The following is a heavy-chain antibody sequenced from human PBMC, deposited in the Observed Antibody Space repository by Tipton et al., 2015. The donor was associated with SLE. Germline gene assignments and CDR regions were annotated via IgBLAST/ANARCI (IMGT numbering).Heavy chain of an antibody. CDR2: INYSGTT. J-gene: IGHJ4*02. CDR1: GGSISSGVNY. CDR3: AREAEEGDYFDY. D-gene: IGHD1-14*01. Sequence: TLSLTCTVSGGSISSGVNYWSWIRQHPGKGLEWIGYINYSGTTYYNPSLKSRVTISVDTSKKKFSLKMRSVTAADTAVYYCAREAEEGDYFDYWGQGTLVTVSS. V-gene: IGHV4-31*03.